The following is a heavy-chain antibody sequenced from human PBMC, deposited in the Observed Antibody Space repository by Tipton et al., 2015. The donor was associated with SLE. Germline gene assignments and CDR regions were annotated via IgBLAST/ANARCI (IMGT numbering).Heavy chain of an antibody. CDR2: IYGGGST. D-gene: IGHD2-15*01. CDR1: GFTVSSNY. Sequence: SLRLSCAASGFTVSSNYMSWVRQAPGKGLEWVSVIYGGGSTYYGDSVKGRFTLSRDKSKKTLYLQMNSLRAEDPAVYFCAREECSGGCCFDFWGQGTLVTVSS. V-gene: IGHV3-53*05. J-gene: IGHJ4*02. CDR3: AREECSGGCCFDF.